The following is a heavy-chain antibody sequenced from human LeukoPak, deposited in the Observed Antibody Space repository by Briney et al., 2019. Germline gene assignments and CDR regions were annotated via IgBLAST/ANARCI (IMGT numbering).Heavy chain of an antibody. V-gene: IGHV5-51*01. Sequence: GESLKISCKGSGYSFTSYWIGWVRQMPGKGLEWMGIIYPGDSDTRYSPSFQGQVTISADKSISTAYLQWSSLKASDTAMYYCARHIYQTYPVVATPVDYWGQGTLVTVSS. CDR1: GYSFTSYW. CDR2: IYPGDSDT. D-gene: IGHD5-12*01. CDR3: ARHIYQTYPVVATPVDY. J-gene: IGHJ4*02.